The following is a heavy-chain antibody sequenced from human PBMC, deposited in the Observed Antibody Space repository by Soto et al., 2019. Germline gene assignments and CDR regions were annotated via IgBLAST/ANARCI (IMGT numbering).Heavy chain of an antibody. D-gene: IGHD3-16*01. CDR3: ARELRSYYYYYGMDV. CDR1: GYTFTDYY. V-gene: IGHV1-2*02. J-gene: IGHJ6*02. Sequence: ASVKVSCKASGYTFTDYYMHWVRQAPGQGLEWMGWINPNSGGTNYAQKFQGRVTMTRDTSISTAYMELSRLRSDDTAVYYCARELRSYYYYYGMDVWGQGTTVTVSS. CDR2: INPNSGGT.